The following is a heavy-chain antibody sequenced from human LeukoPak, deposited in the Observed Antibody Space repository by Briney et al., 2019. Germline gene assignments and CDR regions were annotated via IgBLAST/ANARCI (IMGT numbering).Heavy chain of an antibody. CDR2: ISAYNGNT. J-gene: IGHJ4*02. V-gene: IGHV1-18*01. CDR1: GYTFTSYG. Sequence: GASVKVSCKASGYTFTSYGISWVRQAPGQGLEWMGWISAYNGNTNYAQKLQGRVTMTTDTSTSTAYMELRSLRSDDTAVYYCARDPLLWFGTPMKEFDYWGQGTLVTVSS. CDR3: ARDPLLWFGTPMKEFDY. D-gene: IGHD3-10*01.